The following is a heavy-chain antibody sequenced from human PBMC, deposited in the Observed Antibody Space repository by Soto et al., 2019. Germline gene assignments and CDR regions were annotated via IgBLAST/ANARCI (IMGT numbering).Heavy chain of an antibody. CDR3: ARDSDYYDSSGYYPEYFQP. Sequence: EVHLVESGGGLVQPGGSLRLSCAASGFTFSSYSMNWVRQAPGKGLEWVSYISRSSSTTYYADSVTGRFTISRDNAKTSLYLQMNSLRDDDTAVYYCARDSDYYDSSGYYPEYFQPWGQGTLVTVSS. CDR2: ISRSSSTT. J-gene: IGHJ1*01. D-gene: IGHD3-22*01. CDR1: GFTFSSYS. V-gene: IGHV3-48*02.